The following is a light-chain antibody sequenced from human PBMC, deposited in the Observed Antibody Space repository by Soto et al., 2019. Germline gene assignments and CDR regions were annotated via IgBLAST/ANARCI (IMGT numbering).Light chain of an antibody. CDR3: SSYTSSSTRV. CDR2: EVS. V-gene: IGLV2-14*03. J-gene: IGLJ1*01. CDR1: SSDVGAYDF. Sequence: SLAQPSSLSGSPWQAITLSCPWTSSDVGAYDFVSWYQQHPDKAPKLMIYEVSNRPSGVSNRFSGSKSVNTATLTISGLQAEDEADYYCSSYTSSSTRVFGTGTKVTVL.